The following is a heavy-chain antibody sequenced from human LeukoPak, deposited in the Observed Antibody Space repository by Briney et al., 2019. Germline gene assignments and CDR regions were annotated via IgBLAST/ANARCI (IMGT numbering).Heavy chain of an antibody. D-gene: IGHD3-22*01. V-gene: IGHV3-23*01. Sequence: GGSLRLSCAASGFTFSSYAMSWVRQAPGKGLEWVSTLSGSGGNTYYADSVKGRVTISRDNSKNTLYLQMNSLRAEDTAVYHCAKGSYYYDSADYLDYWGQGTLVTVSS. CDR3: AKGSYYYDSADYLDY. CDR2: LSGSGGNT. J-gene: IGHJ4*02. CDR1: GFTFSSYA.